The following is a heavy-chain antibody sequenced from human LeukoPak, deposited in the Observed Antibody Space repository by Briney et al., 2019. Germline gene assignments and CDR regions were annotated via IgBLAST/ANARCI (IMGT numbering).Heavy chain of an antibody. V-gene: IGHV4-34*01. J-gene: IGHJ6*02. Sequence: SETLSLTCAVYGGSFSGYYWSWIRQPPGKGLEWIGEINHSGSTNYNPSLKSRVTISVDTSKNQFSLKLSSVTAADTAVYYCARVRKARIAAAVHGGYYYGMDVWGQGTTVTVSS. CDR3: ARVRKARIAAAVHGGYYYGMDV. CDR1: GGSFSGYY. CDR2: INHSGST. D-gene: IGHD6-25*01.